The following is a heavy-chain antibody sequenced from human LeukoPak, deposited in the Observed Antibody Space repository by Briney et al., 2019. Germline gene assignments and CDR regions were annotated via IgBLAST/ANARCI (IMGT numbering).Heavy chain of an antibody. D-gene: IGHD2-2*03. CDR2: IYPGDSDT. J-gene: IGHJ4*02. CDR3: ARSEAGYCSSTSCLPGY. V-gene: IGHV5-51*01. Sequence: GESLKISCKGSGYSFTSYWIGWVRQMPGKGLEWMGIIYPGDSDTRYSPSFQGQVTTSADKSISTAYLQWSSLKASDTAMYYCARSEAGYCSSTSCLPGYWGQGTLVTVSS. CDR1: GYSFTSYW.